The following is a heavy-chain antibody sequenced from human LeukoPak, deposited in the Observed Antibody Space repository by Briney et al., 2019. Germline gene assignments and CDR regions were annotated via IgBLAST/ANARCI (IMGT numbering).Heavy chain of an antibody. J-gene: IGHJ4*02. CDR3: ARLGYCSSIRCPNFDY. V-gene: IGHV3-23*01. CDR2: TSGSGGST. D-gene: IGHD2-2*01. CDR1: GFTFSSFA. Sequence: GGSLRLSCAASGFTFSSFAMTWVRQASGKGLEWVSTTSGSGGSTFSADSVKGRFTISRDNSKNTLYLQMNSLRAEDTAVYYCARLGYCSSIRCPNFDYWGQGTLVTVSS.